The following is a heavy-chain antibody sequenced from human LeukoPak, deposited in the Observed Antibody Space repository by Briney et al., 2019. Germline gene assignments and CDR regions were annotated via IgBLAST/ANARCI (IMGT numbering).Heavy chain of an antibody. CDR3: ASYDFWSGYYADAFDI. Sequence: PGGSLRLSCTASGFTFSSYAMSWVRQAPGKGLEWVSAISGSGGTTYYADSVKGRFTISRDNSKNTLYLQMNSLRAEDTAVYYCASYDFWSGYYADAFDIWGQGTMVTVSS. V-gene: IGHV3-23*01. D-gene: IGHD3-3*01. CDR2: ISGSGGTT. CDR1: GFTFSSYA. J-gene: IGHJ3*02.